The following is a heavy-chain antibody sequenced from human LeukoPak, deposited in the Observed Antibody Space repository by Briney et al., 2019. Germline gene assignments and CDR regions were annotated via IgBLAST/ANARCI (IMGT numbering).Heavy chain of an antibody. V-gene: IGHV3-7*01. CDR2: IKKDGSEK. Sequence: GGYLRLSCEASGFTFSSYWMGWVRQAPGKGLEWVANIKKDGSEKYYVDSVKGRFTISRDNAKNSVYLQMNSLRVEDTAVYYCTRELWPGDYWGQGILVTVSS. J-gene: IGHJ4*02. CDR1: GFTFSSYW. CDR3: TRELWPGDY. D-gene: IGHD3-16*01.